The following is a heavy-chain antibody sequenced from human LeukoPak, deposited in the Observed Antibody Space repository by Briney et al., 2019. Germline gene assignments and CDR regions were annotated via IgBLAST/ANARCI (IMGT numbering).Heavy chain of an antibody. CDR3: AGCPQYCGGDCYSPFPYYYYYGMDV. CDR1: GGSVSSGSYY. CDR2: IYYSGST. Sequence: SETLSLTCTVSGGSVSSGSYYRSWIRQPPGKGLEWIGYIYYSGSTNYNPSLKSRVTISVDTSKNQFSLKLSSVTAADTAVYYCAGCPQYCGGDCYSPFPYYYYYGMDVWGKGTTVTVSS. J-gene: IGHJ6*04. V-gene: IGHV4-61*01. D-gene: IGHD2-21*02.